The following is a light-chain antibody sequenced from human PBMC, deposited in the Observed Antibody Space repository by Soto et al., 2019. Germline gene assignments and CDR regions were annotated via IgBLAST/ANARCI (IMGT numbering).Light chain of an antibody. V-gene: IGKV3-11*01. CDR1: QSVSSY. CDR3: QQRSNWPRT. J-gene: IGKJ4*01. Sequence: EIVLTQSPATMSLSPGERATLSCRASQSVSSYLAWYQQKPGQAPRLLIYEASNRATGIPARFSGSGSGTDFTLTISSLEPEDFAVYYCQQRSNWPRTFGGGAKVDIK. CDR2: EAS.